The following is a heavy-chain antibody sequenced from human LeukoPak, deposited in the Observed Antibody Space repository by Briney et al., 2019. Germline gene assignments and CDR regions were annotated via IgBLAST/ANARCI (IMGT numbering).Heavy chain of an antibody. CDR3: ARCPTQLYYMDV. J-gene: IGHJ6*03. V-gene: IGHV1-69*04. CDR1: GGTFSSYA. CDR2: IIPILGIA. D-gene: IGHD1-1*01. Sequence: SVKVSCKASGGTFSSYAISWVRQAPGQGLEWMGRIIPILGIANYAQKFQGRVTITADKSTSTAYMEPSSLRSEDTAVYYCARCPTQLYYMDVWGKGTTVTVSS.